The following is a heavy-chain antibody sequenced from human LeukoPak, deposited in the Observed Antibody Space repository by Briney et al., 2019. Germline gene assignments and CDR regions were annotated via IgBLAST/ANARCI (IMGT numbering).Heavy chain of an antibody. V-gene: IGHV3-30*18. Sequence: PGRSLRLSCAASGFTFSSYGMHWVRQAPGKGLEWVAVISYDGSNKYYADSVKGRFTVSRDNSKNTLYLQMNSLRAEDTAVYYCAKPRYSSSWSFDYRGQGTLVTVSS. J-gene: IGHJ4*02. CDR1: GFTFSSYG. CDR2: ISYDGSNK. CDR3: AKPRYSSSWSFDY. D-gene: IGHD6-13*01.